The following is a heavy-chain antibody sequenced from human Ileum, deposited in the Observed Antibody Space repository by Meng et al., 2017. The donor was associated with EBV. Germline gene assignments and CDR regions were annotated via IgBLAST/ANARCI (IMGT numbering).Heavy chain of an antibody. D-gene: IGHD1-7*01. CDR1: GDSISSDIW. Sequence: QVQLQASGPGLVKPSGTLSLTCTVSGDSISSDIWWSWVRQPPGKGLEWIGEVYHRGDTNYNPSLKSRVDISVDKSKNQFYLSLFSVTAADTAVYYCGRDQGRELINHWGQGTLVTASS. V-gene: IGHV4-4*02. CDR2: VYHRGDT. CDR3: GRDQGRELINH. J-gene: IGHJ4*02.